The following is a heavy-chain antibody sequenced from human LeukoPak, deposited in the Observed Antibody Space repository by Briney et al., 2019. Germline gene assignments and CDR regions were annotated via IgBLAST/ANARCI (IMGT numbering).Heavy chain of an antibody. J-gene: IGHJ4*02. CDR2: IRYDGSNK. CDR3: AKDGLGSPLQAGYYDSSGYYSIPPIDY. CDR1: GFTFSSYG. V-gene: IGHV3-30*02. D-gene: IGHD3-22*01. Sequence: RLGGSLRLSCAASGFTFSSYGMHWVRQAPGKGLEWVAFIRYDGSNKYYADSVKGRFTISRDNSKNTLYLQMNSLRAEDTAVYYCAKDGLGSPLQAGYYDSSGYYSIPPIDYWGQGTLVTVSS.